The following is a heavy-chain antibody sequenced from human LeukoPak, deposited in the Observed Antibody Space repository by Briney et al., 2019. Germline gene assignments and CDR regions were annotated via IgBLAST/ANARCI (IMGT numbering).Heavy chain of an antibody. CDR1: GCSISSGYE. V-gene: IGHV4-38-2*02. Sequence: SETLSLTCSVSGCSISSGYEWGWIRQPPGKRLEWIGSISQSGNTYDNLSLKSRVTMSVDTARNQFSLKLTSVTAADTAVYYCVRSEIDDYSRYWGRGMLVIVSS. CDR2: ISQSGNT. J-gene: IGHJ4*02. D-gene: IGHD4-11*01. CDR3: VRSEIDDYSRY.